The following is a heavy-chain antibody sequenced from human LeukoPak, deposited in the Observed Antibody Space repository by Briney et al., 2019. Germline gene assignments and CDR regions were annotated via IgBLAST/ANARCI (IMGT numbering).Heavy chain of an antibody. Sequence: GGSLRLSCAASGFTFSSYWLSWVRQAPGKGLEWVANIKQDGSEKYYVDSVKGRFTISRDNAKNSLYLQKNSLRAEDTAVYYCARDYYDSSGYYYGEGWFDPWGQGTLVTVSS. V-gene: IGHV3-7*01. CDR1: GFTFSSYW. J-gene: IGHJ5*02. D-gene: IGHD3-22*01. CDR3: ARDYYDSSGYYYGEGWFDP. CDR2: IKQDGSEK.